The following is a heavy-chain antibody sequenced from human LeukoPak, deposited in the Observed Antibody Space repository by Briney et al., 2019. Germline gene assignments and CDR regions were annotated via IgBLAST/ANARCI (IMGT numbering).Heavy chain of an antibody. Sequence: GGSLRLSCAASGFTFSSYAMSWVRQAPGKGLEWVSAISGSGGSTYYADSVKGRFTISRDNSKNTLYLQMNSLRAEDTAVYYCAKFSGGLYSSGWRSSYYYYGMDVWGQGTTVTVSS. D-gene: IGHD6-19*01. CDR2: ISGSGGST. J-gene: IGHJ6*02. V-gene: IGHV3-23*01. CDR1: GFTFSSYA. CDR3: AKFSGGLYSSGWRSSYYYYGMDV.